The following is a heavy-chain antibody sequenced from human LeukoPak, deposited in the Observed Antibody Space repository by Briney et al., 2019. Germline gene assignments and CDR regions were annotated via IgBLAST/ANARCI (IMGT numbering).Heavy chain of an antibody. CDR1: GYTFTSYA. Sequence: ASVKVSCKASGYTFTSYAMNWVRQAPGQGLEWMGWINTNTGNPTYAQGFTGRFVFSLDTSVSTAYLQISSLKAEDTAVYYCARAPPGYCSGGSCYGAFDIWGQGTMVTVSS. J-gene: IGHJ3*02. CDR2: INTNTGNP. D-gene: IGHD2-15*01. CDR3: ARAPPGYCSGGSCYGAFDI. V-gene: IGHV7-4-1*02.